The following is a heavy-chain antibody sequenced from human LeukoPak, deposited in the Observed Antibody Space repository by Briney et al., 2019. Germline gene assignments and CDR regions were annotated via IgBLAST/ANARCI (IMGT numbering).Heavy chain of an antibody. D-gene: IGHD6-13*01. J-gene: IGHJ2*01. CDR2: IYTSGST. CDR1: GGSISSYY. Sequence: PSETLSLTCTVSGGSISSYYWSWIRQPAGKGLGWIGRIYTSGSTNYNPSLKSRVTMSVDTSKNQFSLKLSPVTAADTAVYYCARSIAAAYGYFDLWGRGTLVTVSS. CDR3: ARSIAAAYGYFDL. V-gene: IGHV4-4*07.